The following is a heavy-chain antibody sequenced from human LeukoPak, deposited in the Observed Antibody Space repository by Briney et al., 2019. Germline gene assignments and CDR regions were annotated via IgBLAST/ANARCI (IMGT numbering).Heavy chain of an antibody. Sequence: ASVTVSCTASGYTFTSYYMHWVRQAPGQGLEWMGIINPSGGSTSYAQKFQGRVTMTRDTSMSTVYMELSSLRSEDTAVYYCAREVITMVRGVINPNYYYYYGMDVWGQGTTVTVSS. CDR1: GYTFTSYY. J-gene: IGHJ6*02. V-gene: IGHV1-46*01. D-gene: IGHD3-10*01. CDR3: AREVITMVRGVINPNYYYYYGMDV. CDR2: INPSGGST.